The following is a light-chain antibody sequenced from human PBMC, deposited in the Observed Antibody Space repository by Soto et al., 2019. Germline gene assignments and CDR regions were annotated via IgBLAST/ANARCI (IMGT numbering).Light chain of an antibody. CDR3: QQYGSSYPWT. V-gene: IGKV3-20*01. CDR1: QSVSSY. Sequence: EIVFTQSTATLSLSPGERATLTWRASQSVSSYLAWYQQKPGQAPRLLIYDASNRATGIPARISGSGSGTDFTLTIRRLEPEDFAVYDCQQYGSSYPWTFGQGTKVDIK. CDR2: DAS. J-gene: IGKJ1*01.